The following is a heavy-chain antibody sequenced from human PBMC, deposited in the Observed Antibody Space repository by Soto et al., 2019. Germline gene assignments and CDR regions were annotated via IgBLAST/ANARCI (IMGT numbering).Heavy chain of an antibody. Sequence: QLQLLESGPGLVKASETLSLTCSVSGGSISTSRSYWAWIRQPPGKGLEWLANIFYSGSTFYNPSRASGVSVSVDTSKNEFSLKLRSVTAADTAVYYCARQPTTGDTDLWFDPWGQGTLVTVSS. D-gene: IGHD2-21*01. CDR3: ARQPTTGDTDLWFDP. V-gene: IGHV4-39*01. J-gene: IGHJ5*02. CDR1: GGSISTSRSY. CDR2: IFYSGST.